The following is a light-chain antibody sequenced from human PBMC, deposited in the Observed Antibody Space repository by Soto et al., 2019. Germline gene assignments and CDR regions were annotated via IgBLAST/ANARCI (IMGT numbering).Light chain of an antibody. V-gene: IGKV3-11*01. J-gene: IGKJ5*01. CDR1: QSVGYH. CDR3: QQYGSSHT. CDR2: DAS. Sequence: EIVLTQSPATLSLCPGERATLSFRASQSVGYHLAWYKQKPGQAPRPPIYDASNRDTGIPARLSGSGSGTDFTLAISSLEPEDFAVYYCQQYGSSHTFGQGTRLEIK.